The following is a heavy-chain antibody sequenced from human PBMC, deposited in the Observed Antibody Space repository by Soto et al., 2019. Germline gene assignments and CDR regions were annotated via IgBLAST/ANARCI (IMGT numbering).Heavy chain of an antibody. CDR1: GGTFSRNA. D-gene: IGHD2-21*01. CDR2: IVPIFGTP. J-gene: IGHJ5*02. Sequence: QLQLVQSGAEVKKPGSSVKVSCKASGGTFSRNAISWVRQAPGQGPEWMGGIVPIFGTPNYAQKFRGRVSITADNSTNSVNMELNSLTSEDTATSYCAREMASGYSRTWFDPWGQGTLVTVSS. CDR3: AREMASGYSRTWFDP. V-gene: IGHV1-69*06.